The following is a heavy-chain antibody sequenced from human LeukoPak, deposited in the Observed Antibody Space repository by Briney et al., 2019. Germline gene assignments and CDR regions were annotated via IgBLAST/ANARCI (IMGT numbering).Heavy chain of an antibody. V-gene: IGHV3-48*03. D-gene: IGHD5-24*01. CDR1: GFTFSSYE. CDR2: ISSSGDTI. J-gene: IGHJ3*02. Sequence: GGSLRLSCAASGFTFSSYEMNWVRQAPGKGLEWVSYISSSGDTIYYADSVKGRFTISRDNSKNTLYLQMNSLRAEDTAVYYCARDYFSTIAFDIWGQGTMVTVSS. CDR3: ARDYFSTIAFDI.